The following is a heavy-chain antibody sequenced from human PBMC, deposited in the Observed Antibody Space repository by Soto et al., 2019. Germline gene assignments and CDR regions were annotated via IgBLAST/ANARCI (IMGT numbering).Heavy chain of an antibody. V-gene: IGHV5-51*01. CDR1: RYSFTSYW. D-gene: IGHD2-15*01. Sequence: GESLKISCKGSRYSFTSYWIGWVRQMPGKGLEWMGIIYPGDSDTRYSPSFQGQVTISADKSISTAYLQWSSLKASDTAMYYCARHSQGYCSGGSCYPSAFDIWGQGTMVTVSS. CDR2: IYPGDSDT. CDR3: ARHSQGYCSGGSCYPSAFDI. J-gene: IGHJ3*02.